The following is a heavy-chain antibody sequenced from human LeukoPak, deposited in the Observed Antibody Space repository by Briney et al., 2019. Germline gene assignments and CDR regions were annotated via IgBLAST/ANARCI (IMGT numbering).Heavy chain of an antibody. CDR1: GFTFQSYA. J-gene: IGHJ4*02. CDR3: AKGGSGYGSGSDFDY. V-gene: IGHV3-23*01. CDR2: ISGSGASQ. D-gene: IGHD3-10*01. Sequence: GGSLRLSCAASGFTFQSYAMSWVRQAPGKGLEWVSVISGSGASQFYADSVRGRFTISRDNSKNTMYLQMTSLRADDTAVYYGAKGGSGYGSGSDFDYWGQGTLVTVSS.